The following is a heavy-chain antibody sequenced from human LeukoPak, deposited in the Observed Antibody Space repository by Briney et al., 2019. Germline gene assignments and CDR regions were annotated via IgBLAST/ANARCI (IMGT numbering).Heavy chain of an antibody. D-gene: IGHD1-26*01. Sequence: GRSLRLSCAASGFTFSSYAMHWVRQAPGKGLEWVAVISYDGSNKYYADSVKGRFTISRDNSKNTLYLQMNSQRAEDTAVYYCARDQWWELLPFDYWGQGTLVTVSS. V-gene: IGHV3-30*01. CDR2: ISYDGSNK. CDR3: ARDQWWELLPFDY. CDR1: GFTFSSYA. J-gene: IGHJ4*02.